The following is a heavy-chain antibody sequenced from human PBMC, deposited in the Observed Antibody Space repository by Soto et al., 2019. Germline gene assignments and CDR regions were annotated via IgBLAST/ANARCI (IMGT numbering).Heavy chain of an antibody. CDR3: APAAAGIPFGY. CDR1: GFTFSSYA. D-gene: IGHD6-13*01. CDR2: INAGNGET. Sequence: QVQLVQSGAEVKMPGASVKVSCKASGFTFSSYAIPWVRQAPGQGLVWMGWINAGNGETKYSQRFQGRVTITRDTSASTAYVELSSLRSEDTAVYYCAPAAAGIPFGYWGQGTLVTVSS. J-gene: IGHJ4*02. V-gene: IGHV1-3*01.